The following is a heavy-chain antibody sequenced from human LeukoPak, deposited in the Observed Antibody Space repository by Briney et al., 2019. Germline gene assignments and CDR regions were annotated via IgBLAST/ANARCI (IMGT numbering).Heavy chain of an antibody. V-gene: IGHV3-7*04. Sequence: GGSLRLSCAASGFTFSSYWMSWVRQAPGKGLEWVANIKQDGSEKYYVDSVKGRFTISRDNAKNSLYLQMNSLRAEDTAVYYCAKDHDYGDYPTAFDIWGQGTMVTVSS. D-gene: IGHD4-17*01. J-gene: IGHJ3*02. CDR1: GFTFSSYW. CDR2: IKQDGSEK. CDR3: AKDHDYGDYPTAFDI.